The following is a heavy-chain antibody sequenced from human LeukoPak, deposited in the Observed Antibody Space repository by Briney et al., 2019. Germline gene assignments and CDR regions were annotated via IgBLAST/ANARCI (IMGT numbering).Heavy chain of an antibody. CDR3: AKEYYYGSGSYYYYYYYMDV. CDR1: GYSISSGYY. V-gene: IGHV4-38-2*02. J-gene: IGHJ6*03. Sequence: PSETLSLTCTVSGYSISSGYYWGWIRQPPGKGLEWIGSIYHSGSTYYNPSLKSRVTISVDTSKNQFSLKLSSVTAADTAVYYCAKEYYYGSGSYYYYYYYMDVWGKGTTVTISS. D-gene: IGHD3-10*01. CDR2: IYHSGST.